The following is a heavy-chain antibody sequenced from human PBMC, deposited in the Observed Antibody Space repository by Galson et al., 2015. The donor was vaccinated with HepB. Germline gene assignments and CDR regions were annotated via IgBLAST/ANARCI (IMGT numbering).Heavy chain of an antibody. V-gene: IGHV1-18*01. D-gene: IGHD3-22*01. CDR3: AREGITYYYDSSADDAFDI. Sequence: SVKVSCKASGYTFTSYGISWVRQAPGQGLEWMGWISAYNGNTNYAQKLQGRVTMTTDTSTSTAYMELRSLRSDDTAVYYCAREGITYYYDSSADDAFDIWGQGTMVTVSS. J-gene: IGHJ3*02. CDR2: ISAYNGNT. CDR1: GYTFTSYG.